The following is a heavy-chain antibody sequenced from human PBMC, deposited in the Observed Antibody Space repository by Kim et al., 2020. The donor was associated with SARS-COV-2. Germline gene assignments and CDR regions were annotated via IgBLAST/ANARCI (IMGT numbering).Heavy chain of an antibody. CDR2: INHSGST. Sequence: SETLSLTCAVYGGSFSGYYWSWIRQPPGKGLEWIGEINHSGSTNYNPSLKSRVTISVDTSKNQFSLKLSSVTAADTAVYYCARAAGFDWFASYYYGMDVWGQGTTVTVSS. D-gene: IGHD3-9*01. J-gene: IGHJ6*02. CDR1: GGSFSGYY. V-gene: IGHV4-34*01. CDR3: ARAAGFDWFASYYYGMDV.